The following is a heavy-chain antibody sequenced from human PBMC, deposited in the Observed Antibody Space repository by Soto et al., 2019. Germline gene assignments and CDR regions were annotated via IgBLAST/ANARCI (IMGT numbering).Heavy chain of an antibody. CDR3: ARDFKDLGN. CDR1: GFTFSDYW. J-gene: IGHJ4*02. V-gene: IGHV3-74*01. CDR2: VSTDGSST. Sequence: EVQLVESGGGLVQPGGSLKLSCAASGFTFSDYWMHWVRQAPGMGPVWVSCVSTDGSSTHYADSVRGRFTNSRDNSRNTLYLQMNSLRDEDTAVYYCARDFKDLGNWGQGTLVSVSS.